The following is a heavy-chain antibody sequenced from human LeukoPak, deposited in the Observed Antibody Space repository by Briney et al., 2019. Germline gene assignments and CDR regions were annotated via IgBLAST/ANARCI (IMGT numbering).Heavy chain of an antibody. CDR1: GFTFSSYS. V-gene: IGHV3-21*01. CDR3: ARAGGDYVGYFDY. Sequence: GGSLRLSCAASGFTFSSYSMNWVRQAPGKGLEWVSSISSSSSYIYYADSVKGRFTISRDNAKNSLYLQMNSLRAEDTAVYYCARAGGDYVGYFDYWGQGTLVTVSS. D-gene: IGHD4-17*01. CDR2: ISSSSSYI. J-gene: IGHJ4*02.